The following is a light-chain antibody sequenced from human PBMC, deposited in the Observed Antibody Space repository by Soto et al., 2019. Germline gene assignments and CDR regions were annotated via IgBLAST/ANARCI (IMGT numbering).Light chain of an antibody. Sequence: QSVLTQPRSVSGSPGQSVTISCTGTRSDVGGYNFVSWYQQHPGKAPKFIIYDVSQRPSGVPDRFSGSKSGNTASLTISGLQAEDEADYYCCSYAGTLSYVFGTGTQLTVL. CDR1: RSDVGGYNF. CDR3: CSYAGTLSYV. CDR2: DVS. V-gene: IGLV2-11*01. J-gene: IGLJ1*01.